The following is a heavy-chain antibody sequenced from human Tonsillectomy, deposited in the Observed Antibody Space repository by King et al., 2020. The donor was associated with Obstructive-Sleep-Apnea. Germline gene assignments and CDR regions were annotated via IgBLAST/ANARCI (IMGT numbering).Heavy chain of an antibody. CDR1: GGSISSGGYY. D-gene: IGHD1-26*01. CDR2: IYYNGIT. CDR3: ARAGSWETVPDFDY. J-gene: IGHJ4*02. V-gene: IGHV4-31*03. Sequence: VQLQESGPGLVKPSQTLSLTCTVSGGSISSGGYYWSWIRQHPGKVLEWIGYIYYNGITYYNPSLKSRVTISVDTSKNQFSLKLSSVTAADTAVYYCARAGSWETVPDFDYWGQGTLVTVSS.